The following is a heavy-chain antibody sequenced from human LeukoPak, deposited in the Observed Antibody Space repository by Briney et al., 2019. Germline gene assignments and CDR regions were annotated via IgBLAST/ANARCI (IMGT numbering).Heavy chain of an antibody. V-gene: IGHV4-39*07. J-gene: IGHJ6*03. D-gene: IGHD3-3*01. CDR2: VFYNGAT. CDR1: GGSISSSIYY. Sequence: SETLSLTCIVSGGSISSSIYYWAWVRQPPGKGLEWIGTVFYNGATQYSPSLRSRVTISIDTSTNQFSLKLSSVTAADTAVYYCARAVYYDFWSGYPYYYYYMDVWGKGTTVTVSS. CDR3: ARAVYYDFWSGYPYYYYYMDV.